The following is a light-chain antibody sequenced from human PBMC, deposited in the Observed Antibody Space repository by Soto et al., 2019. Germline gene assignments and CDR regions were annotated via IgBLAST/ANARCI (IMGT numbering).Light chain of an antibody. V-gene: IGKV3-20*01. CDR3: QQYGNSPIT. CDR2: GAS. Sequence: ETVLTQSPGTLSLSPGERATLSCRASESVSSNSLAWYQQKPGQAPRLLIYGASSRATGIPDRFSGSGSGTDFTLTITRLEPEDFAVYDCQQYGNSPITFGQGTRLEIK. J-gene: IGKJ5*01. CDR1: ESVSSNS.